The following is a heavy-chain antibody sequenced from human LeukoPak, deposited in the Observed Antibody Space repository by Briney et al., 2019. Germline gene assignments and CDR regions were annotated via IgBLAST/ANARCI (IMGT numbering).Heavy chain of an antibody. V-gene: IGHV3-23*01. CDR1: GFTFSSYS. D-gene: IGHD2-2*01. J-gene: IGHJ4*02. CDR3: AKGHCSSTSCYGTGFDY. Sequence: GGSLRLSCAASGFTFSSYSMNWVRQAPGKGLEWVSVISAGGGTTYYADSVKGRFTISRDNSKNTLFLQMNSLRAEDTAVYYCAKGHCSSTSCYGTGFDYWGQGTLVTVSS. CDR2: ISAGGGTT.